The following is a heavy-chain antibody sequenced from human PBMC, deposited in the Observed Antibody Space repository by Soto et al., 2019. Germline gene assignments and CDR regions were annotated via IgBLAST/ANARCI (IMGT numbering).Heavy chain of an antibody. CDR1: GFTFSSYG. CDR3: ASEDGHYYDSSGSAEGAFDI. Sequence: GGSLRLSCAASGFTFSSYGMHWVRQAPGKGLEWVAVIWYDGSNKYYADSVKGRFTISRDNSKNTLYLQMNSLRAEDTAVYYCASEDGHYYDSSGSAEGAFDIWGQGTMVTVSS. J-gene: IGHJ3*02. CDR2: IWYDGSNK. D-gene: IGHD3-22*01. V-gene: IGHV3-33*01.